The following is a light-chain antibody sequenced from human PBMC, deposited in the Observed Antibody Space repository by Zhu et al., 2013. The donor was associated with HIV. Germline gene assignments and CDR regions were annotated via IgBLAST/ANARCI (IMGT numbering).Light chain of an antibody. J-gene: IGKJ2*01. CDR1: QSVTSNY. CDR3: QHRSEGPPYT. Sequence: EIVLTQSPGTLSLSPGERATLSCRATQSVTSNYFAWFQQKPGQAPRLLIYGAYNRATGVPDRFSGSGSGTDFTLTISSLEPEDVAVYFCQHRSEGPPYTFGPGTKLEIK. V-gene: IGKV3D-20*02. CDR2: GAY.